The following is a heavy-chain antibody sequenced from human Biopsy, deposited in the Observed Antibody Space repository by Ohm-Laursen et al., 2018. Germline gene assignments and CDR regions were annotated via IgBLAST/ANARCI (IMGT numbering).Heavy chain of an antibody. J-gene: IGHJ1*01. D-gene: IGHD3-9*01. CDR3: ATKLTGYFHH. CDR1: GGTFSNYG. CDR2: NIPILGTG. V-gene: IGHV1-69*06. Sequence: SVKVSCKDPGGTFSNYGVNWARQAPGQGLEWLGGNIPILGTGNYAQKFQDRVTVAADTSTSTATMELRSLRSDDTAVYYCATKLTGYFHHWGQGTLVIVSS.